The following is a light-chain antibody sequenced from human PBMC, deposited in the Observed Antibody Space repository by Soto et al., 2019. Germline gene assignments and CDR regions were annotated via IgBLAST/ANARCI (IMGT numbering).Light chain of an antibody. CDR2: EVS. Sequence: QSVLTQPASVSGSPGQSITLSCTGTSSDVGSSNLVSWYQQHPGKAPQLLIYEVSKRPSGVSNRFSGSKSGNTASLTISGLQAEDEADYYCCSYAGSSTHVFGPGTKLTVL. V-gene: IGLV2-23*02. J-gene: IGLJ1*01. CDR1: SSDVGSSNL. CDR3: CSYAGSSTHV.